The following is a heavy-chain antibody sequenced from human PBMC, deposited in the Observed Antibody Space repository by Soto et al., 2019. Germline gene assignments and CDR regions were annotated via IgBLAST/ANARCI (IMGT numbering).Heavy chain of an antibody. CDR3: ARSRYTSHHWYFDL. V-gene: IGHV1-8*01. CDR1: GYTFTSYD. Sequence: QVQLVQSGAEVKKPGASVKVSCKASGYTFTSYDINWVRQATGQGLEWMGWMNPNSGNTGYAQKFRGRVTMTRNTSISTAYMELSSLRSEDTAVYYCARSRYTSHHWYFDLWGRGTLVTVSS. J-gene: IGHJ2*01. D-gene: IGHD3-16*02. CDR2: MNPNSGNT.